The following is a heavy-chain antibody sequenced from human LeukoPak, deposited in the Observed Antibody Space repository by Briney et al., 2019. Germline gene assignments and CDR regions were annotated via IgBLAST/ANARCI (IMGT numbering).Heavy chain of an antibody. Sequence: SETLSLTCTVSGGSISSSSYYWGWIRQPPGKGLEWIGSIYYSGSTYYNPSLKSRLTISVDTSKNQFSLKLSSVTAADTAVYYCARDVDTAIPWFDPWGQGTLVTVSS. CDR3: ARDVDTAIPWFDP. CDR1: GGSISSSSYY. CDR2: IYYSGST. V-gene: IGHV4-39*07. J-gene: IGHJ5*02. D-gene: IGHD5-18*01.